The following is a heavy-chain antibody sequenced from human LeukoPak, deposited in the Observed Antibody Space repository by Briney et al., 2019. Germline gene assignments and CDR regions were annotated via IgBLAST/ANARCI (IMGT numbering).Heavy chain of an antibody. CDR1: GYTLTELS. CDR3: ATYARRYYDSSGYRNYYYGMDV. CDR2: FDPEDGET. Sequence: ASVKVSCKVSGYTLTELSMHWVRQAPGKGLEWMGGFDPEDGETIYAQKFQGRVTMTEDTSTDTAYMELSSLRSEDTAVYYCATYARRYYDSSGYRNYYYGMDVWGQGTTVTVSS. J-gene: IGHJ6*02. V-gene: IGHV1-24*01. D-gene: IGHD3-22*01.